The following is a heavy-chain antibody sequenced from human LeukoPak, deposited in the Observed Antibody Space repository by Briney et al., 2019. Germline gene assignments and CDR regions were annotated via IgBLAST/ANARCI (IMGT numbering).Heavy chain of an antibody. V-gene: IGHV1-69*01. CDR1: GGTFSSYA. CDR2: IIPIFGTA. Sequence: GASVKVSCKASGGTFSSYAISWVRQAPGQGLEWMGGIIPIFGTANYAQKFQGRVTITADESTSTAYMELSRLRSDDTAVYYCARTYSSSWEAFDYWGQGTLVTVSS. J-gene: IGHJ4*02. D-gene: IGHD6-13*01. CDR3: ARTYSSSWEAFDY.